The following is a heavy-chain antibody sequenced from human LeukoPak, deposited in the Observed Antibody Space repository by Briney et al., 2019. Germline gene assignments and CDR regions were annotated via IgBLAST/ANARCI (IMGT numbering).Heavy chain of an antibody. CDR1: GFTFSDYY. CDR3: TRGGSSGWYGLRWFDP. Sequence: GGSLRLSCAASGFTFSDYYMSWIRQAPGKGLEWVGFIRSRAYGGTTEYAASVKGRFTISRDDSKSIGYLQMNRLKIEDTAVYYCTRGGSSGWYGLRWFDPWGQGTLVTVSS. J-gene: IGHJ5*02. V-gene: IGHV3-49*03. D-gene: IGHD6-19*01. CDR2: IRSRAYGGTT.